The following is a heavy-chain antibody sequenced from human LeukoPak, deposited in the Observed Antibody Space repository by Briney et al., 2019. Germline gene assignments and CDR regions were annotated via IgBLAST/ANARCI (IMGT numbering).Heavy chain of an antibody. J-gene: IGHJ4*02. CDR3: AKGNYLDY. Sequence: GGSLRLSCAASGFTFDDYAMHWVRQAPGKGLEWVSGISWNSGSIGYADSVKGRFTISRDNAKNSLYLQMNSLRAEDMALYYYAKGNYLDYWGQGTLVTVSS. CDR1: GFTFDDYA. V-gene: IGHV3-9*03. CDR2: ISWNSGSI.